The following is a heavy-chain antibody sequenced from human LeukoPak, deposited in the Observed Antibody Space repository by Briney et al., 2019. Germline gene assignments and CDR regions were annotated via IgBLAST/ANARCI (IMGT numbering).Heavy chain of an antibody. CDR2: IYHSGST. D-gene: IGHD2-21*02. J-gene: IGHJ4*02. CDR1: GGSISSSNW. V-gene: IGHV4-4*02. CDR3: ARLHCGGDCYSPIWDY. Sequence: SETLSLTCAVSGGSISSSNWWSWVRQPPGKGLEWIGEIYHSGSTNYNPSLKSRVTISEDKSKNQFSLKLSSVTAADTAVYYCARLHCGGDCYSPIWDYWGQGTLVTVSS.